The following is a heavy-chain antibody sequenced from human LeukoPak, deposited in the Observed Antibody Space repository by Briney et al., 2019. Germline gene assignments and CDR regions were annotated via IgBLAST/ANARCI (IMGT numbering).Heavy chain of an antibody. J-gene: IGHJ3*02. CDR1: GFTFCSYS. D-gene: IGHD3-9*01. CDR2: ISSSGTYV. CDR3: ARASSKQLAGYLPNGFHM. Sequence: GGSLRLFCAASGFTFCSYSRNWVRQAPGKGLEWVSSISSSGTYVYYADSVKGRFTISRDNAKNSLSLQMNSLRADDAAVYYCARASSKQLAGYLPNGFHMGAQGTMVTVSS. V-gene: IGHV3-21*01.